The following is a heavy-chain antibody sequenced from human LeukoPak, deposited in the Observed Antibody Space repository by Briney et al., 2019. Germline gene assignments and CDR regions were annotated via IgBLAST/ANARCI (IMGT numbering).Heavy chain of an antibody. J-gene: IGHJ4*02. CDR1: GDSISINYN. D-gene: IGHD6-19*01. CDR3: VRHRQWLLFPDY. Sequence: SETLSLTCTVSGDSISINYNWGWIRPPPGKGLEGIGNIFHSGATYYSPSLKSRVTISVDTSNNQFSLKLSSMTAADTAVYYCVRHRQWLLFPDYWGQGTLVTVSS. CDR2: IFHSGAT. V-gene: IGHV4-38-2*02.